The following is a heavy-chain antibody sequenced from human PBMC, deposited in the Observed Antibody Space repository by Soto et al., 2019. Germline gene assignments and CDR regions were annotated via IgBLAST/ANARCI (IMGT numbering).Heavy chain of an antibody. D-gene: IGHD6-19*01. CDR3: AREYSGWLYYYYYGMDV. Sequence: GSLRLSCATSGFTFSSYAMHWVRQAPGKGLEWVAVISYDGSNKYYADSVKGRFTISRDNSKNTLYLQMNSLRAEDTAVYYCAREYSGWLYYYYYGMDVWGQGTTVTVSS. V-gene: IGHV3-30-3*01. CDR2: ISYDGSNK. CDR1: GFTFSSYA. J-gene: IGHJ6*02.